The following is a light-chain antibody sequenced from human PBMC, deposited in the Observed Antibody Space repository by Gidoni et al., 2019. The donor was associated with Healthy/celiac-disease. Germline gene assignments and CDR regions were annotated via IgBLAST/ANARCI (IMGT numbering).Light chain of an antibody. CDR3: MQALQTGX. CDR2: LGS. Sequence: DIVMTQSPLSLPVTPGEPASISCRSSQSLLHSNGYNYLDWYLQKPGQSPQLLIYLGSNRASGVPDRVSGSGSGTDFTLKISRVEAEDVGVYYCMQALQTGXFXQGTKVEIK. J-gene: IGKJ1*01. V-gene: IGKV2-28*01. CDR1: QSLLHSNGYNY.